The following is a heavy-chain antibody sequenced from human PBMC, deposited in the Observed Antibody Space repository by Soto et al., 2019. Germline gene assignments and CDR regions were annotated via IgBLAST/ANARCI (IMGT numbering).Heavy chain of an antibody. V-gene: IGHV1-2*02. CDR2: INPTSGGT. CDR1: GDAFTNYI. CDR3: ASGPSGTYSAFDI. J-gene: IGHJ3*02. Sequence: GASVKVSCKASGDAFTNYIFDWVRQAPGQGLEWMGWINPTSGGTNFAQKFQGRVTMTRDTSISTVYMELSRLTSDDSAVYYCASGPSGTYSAFDIWGQGTMVTVSS. D-gene: IGHD1-26*01.